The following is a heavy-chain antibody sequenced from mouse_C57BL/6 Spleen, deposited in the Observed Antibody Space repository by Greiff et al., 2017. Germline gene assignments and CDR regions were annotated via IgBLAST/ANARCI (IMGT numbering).Heavy chain of an antibody. CDR3: ARGYYDGYYVGFAY. D-gene: IGHD2-3*01. V-gene: IGHV5-4*03. CDR2: ISDGGSYT. CDR1: GFTFSSYA. J-gene: IGHJ3*01. Sequence: EVKLEESGGGLVKPGGSLKLSCAASGFTFSSYAMSWVRQTPEKRLEWVATISDGGSYTYYPDNVKGRLTISRDNAKNNLYLQMSHLKSEDTAMYYCARGYYDGYYVGFAYWGQGTLVTVSA.